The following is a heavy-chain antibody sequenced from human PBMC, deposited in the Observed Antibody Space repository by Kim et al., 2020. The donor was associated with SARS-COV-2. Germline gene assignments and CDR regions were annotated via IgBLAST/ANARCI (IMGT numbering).Heavy chain of an antibody. J-gene: IGHJ4*02. CDR2: ISLVGDET. V-gene: IGHV3-7*03. CDR1: GFTFSTYW. D-gene: IGHD2-2*02. Sequence: GGSLRLSCAASGFTFSTYWMNWVRQAPGKGLEWVSIISLVGDETYYVDSVKGRFTISRDNAQNSLYLQMNSLRVEDTAVYYCAKIPARSIDYWGQGTLVTVSS. CDR3: AKIPARSIDY.